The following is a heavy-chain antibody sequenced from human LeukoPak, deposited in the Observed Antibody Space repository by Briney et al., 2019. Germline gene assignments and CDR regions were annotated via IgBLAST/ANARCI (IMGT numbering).Heavy chain of an antibody. V-gene: IGHV4-39*01. CDR3: AREEGARTRINWFDP. Sequence: PSETLFLTCTVSGGSISSSSYYWGWIRQPPGKGLEWIGSIYYSGSTYYNPSLKSRVTISVDTSKNQFSLKLSSVTAADTAVYYCAREEGARTRINWFDPWGQGTLVTVSS. CDR2: IYYSGST. D-gene: IGHD1-26*01. CDR1: GGSISSSSYY. J-gene: IGHJ5*02.